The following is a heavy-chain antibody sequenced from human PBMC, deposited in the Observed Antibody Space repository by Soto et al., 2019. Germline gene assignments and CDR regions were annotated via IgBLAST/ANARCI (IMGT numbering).Heavy chain of an antibody. D-gene: IGHD6-13*01. CDR3: AKSIAIAAAGLDAFDI. CDR1: GFTFDDYA. V-gene: IGHV3-9*01. Sequence: EVQLVESGGGLVQPGRSLRLSCAASGFTFDDYAMHWVRQAPGKGLEWVSGISWNSGSIGYADSVKGRFTISRDNAKNSLYLQMNSLRAEDTALYYCAKSIAIAAAGLDAFDIWGQGTMVTVSS. CDR2: ISWNSGSI. J-gene: IGHJ3*02.